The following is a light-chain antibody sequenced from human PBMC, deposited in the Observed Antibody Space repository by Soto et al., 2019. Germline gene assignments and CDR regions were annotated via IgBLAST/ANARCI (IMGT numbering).Light chain of an antibody. J-gene: IGLJ1*01. Sequence: QSALTQPASVSRSPRQSITISCTGTSSDVGGNKYVSWYQHYPGKAPKLMICDVSNRPSGVSNRFSGSKSGNTASLTISGLQAEDEADYYCSAFTGTTYVFGTGTKVTVL. CDR1: SSDVGGNKY. V-gene: IGLV2-14*03. CDR3: SAFTGTTYV. CDR2: DVS.